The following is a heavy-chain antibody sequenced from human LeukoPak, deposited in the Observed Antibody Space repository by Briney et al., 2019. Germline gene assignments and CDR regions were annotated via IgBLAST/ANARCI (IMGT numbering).Heavy chain of an antibody. CDR3: AKAGVRYSDSSALYAFDF. CDR1: GGSISSASYF. CDR2: LCYSGST. D-gene: IGHD3-22*01. Sequence: SETLSLTCTVSGGSISSASYFWGWIRQPPGKGLEWIGTLCYSGSTYYSASLESRVTMSGDTSRNQFSLRLSSVNPADTAVYYCAKAGVRYSDSSALYAFDFWGPGTMVTVSS. V-gene: IGHV4-39*01. J-gene: IGHJ3*01.